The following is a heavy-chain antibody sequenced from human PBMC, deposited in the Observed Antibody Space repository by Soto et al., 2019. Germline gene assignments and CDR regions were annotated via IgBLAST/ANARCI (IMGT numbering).Heavy chain of an antibody. D-gene: IGHD6-13*01. J-gene: IGHJ5*02. V-gene: IGHV3-7*05. CDR3: ARDWPGIAAAGTNWFDP. CDR2: IKQDGSEK. CDR1: GFTFSSYW. Sequence: GSLRLSCAASGFTFSSYWMSWVRQAPGKGLEWVANIKQDGSEKYYVDSVKGRFTISRDNAKNSLYLQMNSLRAEDTAVYYCARDWPGIAAAGTNWFDPWGQGTLVTVSS.